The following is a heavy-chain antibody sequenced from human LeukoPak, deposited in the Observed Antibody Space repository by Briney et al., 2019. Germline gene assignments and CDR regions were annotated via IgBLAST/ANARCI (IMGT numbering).Heavy chain of an antibody. J-gene: IGHJ4*02. D-gene: IGHD5-12*01. CDR1: GYTFTTYS. V-gene: IGHV1-3*01. CDR2: INAGNGYI. CDR3: ARGTYSGYDFGY. Sequence: GASVKVSCKASGYTFTTYSIHWVRQAPGQRLEWMGWINAGNGYIKYSQKFQGRVTTTSDTSASTAYMGLSSLKSEDTAVYYCARGTYSGYDFGYWGQGTLVTVSS.